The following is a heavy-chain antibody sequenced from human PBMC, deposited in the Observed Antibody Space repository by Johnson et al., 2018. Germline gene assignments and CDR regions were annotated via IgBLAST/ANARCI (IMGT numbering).Heavy chain of an antibody. V-gene: IGHV3-20*04. CDR1: GFSFDDYG. J-gene: IGHJ1*01. D-gene: IGHD2-2*02. CDR3: ARGCSYTSCYRTDYFQH. Sequence: VQLVESGGGVVRPGGSLRLPCVGSGFSFDDYGMSWVRQAPGKGLEWVSGINWNGGSTGYADSVKGRFTIARDNAKNSRYLQMNSLRAEDTALYYCARGCSYTSCYRTDYFQHWGQGTLVTVSS. CDR2: INWNGGST.